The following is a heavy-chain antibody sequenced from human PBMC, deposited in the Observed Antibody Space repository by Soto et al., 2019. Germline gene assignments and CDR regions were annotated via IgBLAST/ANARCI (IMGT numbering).Heavy chain of an antibody. CDR1: GGFVNIGTYY. CDR3: RRGGHADKNGL. J-gene: IGHJ4*02. Sequence: LSQPLYHPCSVPGGFVNIGTYYWSWILQPQGKRQDRIVVIHYSGSTNYNPSLKSRVTRSVDASKNQSSVMLTSANAADTAEFKYRRGGHADKNGLWAQGTVVTGSS. D-gene: IGHD2-15*01. V-gene: IGHV4-61*01. CDR2: IHYSGST.